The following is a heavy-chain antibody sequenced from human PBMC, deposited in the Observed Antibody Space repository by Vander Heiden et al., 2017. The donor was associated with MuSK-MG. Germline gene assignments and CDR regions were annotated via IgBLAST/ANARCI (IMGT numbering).Heavy chain of an antibody. D-gene: IGHD3-16*02. CDR3: ARATRYYDYVWGSYRLNWFDP. Sequence: QVQLQESGPGLVKPSETLSLTCTVPGGPICSYYWSWIRQPPGKGLEWIGYIYYSGSTNYNPSLKSRVTISVDTSKNQFSLKLSSVTAADTAVYYCARATRYYDYVWGSYRLNWFDPWGQGTLVTVSS. CDR1: GGPICSYY. V-gene: IGHV4-59*01. CDR2: IYYSGST. J-gene: IGHJ5*02.